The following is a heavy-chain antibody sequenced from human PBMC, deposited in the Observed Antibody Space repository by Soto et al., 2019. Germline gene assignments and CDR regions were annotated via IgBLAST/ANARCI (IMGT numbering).Heavy chain of an antibody. D-gene: IGHD3-10*01. V-gene: IGHV4-59*01. CDR1: GGSINSYY. CDR2: IYYSGST. J-gene: IGHJ6*03. CDR3: ARGESRGYYYYYMDV. Sequence: SETLSLTCTVSGGSINSYYWSWIRQPPGKGLEWIGYIYYSGSTNYNPSLKSRVTISVDTSKNQFSLKLSSVTAADTAVYYCARGESRGYYYYYMDVWGKGTTVTVSS.